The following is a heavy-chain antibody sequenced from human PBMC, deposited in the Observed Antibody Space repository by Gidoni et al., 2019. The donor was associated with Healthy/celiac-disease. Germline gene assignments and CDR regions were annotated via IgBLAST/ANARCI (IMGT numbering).Heavy chain of an antibody. CDR3: ARDYYDSSGGREGYYYYYGMDV. CDR1: GFTFISYS. Sequence: EVQLVESGGGLVKPGGSLRLSCAASGFTFISYSMNWVRQAPGKGLEWVSSISSSSSYIYYADSVKGRFTISRDNAKNSLYLQMNSLRAEDTAVYYCARDYYDSSGGREGYYYYYGMDVWGQGTTVTVSS. D-gene: IGHD3-22*01. CDR2: ISSSSSYI. V-gene: IGHV3-21*01. J-gene: IGHJ6*02.